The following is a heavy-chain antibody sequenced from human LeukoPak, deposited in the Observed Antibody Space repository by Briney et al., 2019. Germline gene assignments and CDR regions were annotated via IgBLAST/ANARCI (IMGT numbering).Heavy chain of an antibody. V-gene: IGHV5-51*01. J-gene: IGHJ4*02. CDR1: GYSFTSYW. Sequence: GESLKISCKGSGYSFTSYWIGWVRQMPGKGLEWIGIIYPGDSDTRYSPSFQGQVTISAGKSISTAFLQWSSLQASDTAMYYCARSSAMTYNGPRDYWGQGTLVTVSS. CDR2: IYPGDSDT. CDR3: ARSSAMTYNGPRDY. D-gene: IGHD3-10*01.